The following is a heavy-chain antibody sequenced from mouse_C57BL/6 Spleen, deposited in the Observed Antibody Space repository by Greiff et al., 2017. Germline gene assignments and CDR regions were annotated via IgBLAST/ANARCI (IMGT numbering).Heavy chain of an antibody. J-gene: IGHJ3*01. V-gene: IGHV14-2*01. CDR1: GFNIKDYY. Sequence: EVQLQQPGAELVKPGASVKLSCTASGFNIKDYYMHWVKQRTEQGLEWIGRIDPAAGETKYAPNFQGKATLTADTSSNTAYLQLSSLTSEDTAFYYCARGTEFAYWGQGTLVTVSA. CDR2: IDPAAGET. CDR3: ARGTEFAY. D-gene: IGHD3-3*01.